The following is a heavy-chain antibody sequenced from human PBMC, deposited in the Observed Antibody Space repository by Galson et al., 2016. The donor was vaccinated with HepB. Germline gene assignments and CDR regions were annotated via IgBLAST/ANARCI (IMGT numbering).Heavy chain of an antibody. CDR3: AEYSSGWQLGAYAMAV. CDR1: GGPFSNYA. CDR2: IITVFETP. Sequence: SVKVSCKVSGGPFSNYAISWVRQAPGQGPEWLGGIITVFETPNYAQKFQGRVTITADKSTSTVYMELSSLTSEDTAVYYCAEYSSGWQLGAYAMAVWGQGATVTVSS. D-gene: IGHD6-25*01. J-gene: IGHJ6*02. V-gene: IGHV1-69*06.